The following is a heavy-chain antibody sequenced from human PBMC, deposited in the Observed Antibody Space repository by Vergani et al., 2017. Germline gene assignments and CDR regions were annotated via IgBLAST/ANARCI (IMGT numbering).Heavy chain of an antibody. Sequence: QVQLQQWGAGLLKPSETLSLTCAVYGGSFSGYYWSWIRQPPGKGLEWIGEINNSGSTNYNPSLKSRVTISVDTSKNQFSLKLSSVTAADTAVYYCARGHYDFWSGYHSYYFDYWGQGTLVTVSS. V-gene: IGHV4-34*01. CDR3: ARGHYDFWSGYHSYYFDY. D-gene: IGHD3-3*01. CDR2: INNSGST. CDR1: GGSFSGYY. J-gene: IGHJ4*02.